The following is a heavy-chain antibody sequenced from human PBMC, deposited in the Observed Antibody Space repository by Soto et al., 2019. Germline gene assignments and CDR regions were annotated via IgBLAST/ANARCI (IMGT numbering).Heavy chain of an antibody. D-gene: IGHD6-13*01. CDR2: IHYSGST. CDR3: ARRAAAVWFDP. J-gene: IGHJ5*02. Sequence: QLQLQESGPGLVKSSETLSLTCTVSGGSIRSNSYYWGWIRQPPGKGLEWIGIIHYSGSTYYNPSLKSRVTISVDTSKNQFSLKLSSVAAADTAVYYCARRAAAVWFDPWGQGTLVTVSS. CDR1: GGSIRSNSYY. V-gene: IGHV4-39*01.